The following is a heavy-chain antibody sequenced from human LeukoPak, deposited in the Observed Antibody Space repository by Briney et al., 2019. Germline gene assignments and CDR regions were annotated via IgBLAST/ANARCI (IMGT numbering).Heavy chain of an antibody. D-gene: IGHD3-16*01. CDR2: IYYSGST. J-gene: IGHJ4*02. Sequence: PSETLSLTCTVSGGFISSYYWSWIRQPPGKGLEWIGYIYYSGSTNYNPSLKSRVTISVDTSKNQFSLKLSSVTAADTAVYYCARMIGDYWGQGTLVTVSS. CDR1: GGFISSYY. CDR3: ARMIGDY. V-gene: IGHV4-59*01.